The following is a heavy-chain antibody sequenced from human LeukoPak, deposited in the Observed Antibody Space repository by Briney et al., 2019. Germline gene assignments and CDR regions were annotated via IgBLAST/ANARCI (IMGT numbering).Heavy chain of an antibody. Sequence: GGSLRLSCAASGFTFSYYSMTWVRQAPGKGLEWVSYIDSSSATTYYADSVKGRFTISRDNAKNSLYLQMNSLRAEDTAVYYCARQPGSHGVFWFDPWGQGTLVTVSS. J-gene: IGHJ5*02. V-gene: IGHV3-48*01. CDR1: GFTFSYYS. D-gene: IGHD3-10*01. CDR2: IDSSSATT. CDR3: ARQPGSHGVFWFDP.